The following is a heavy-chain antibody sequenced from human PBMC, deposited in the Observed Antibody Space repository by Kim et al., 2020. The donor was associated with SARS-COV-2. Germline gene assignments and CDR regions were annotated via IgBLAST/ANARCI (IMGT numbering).Heavy chain of an antibody. D-gene: IGHD2-15*01. CDR2: ISSSSSTI. Sequence: GGSLRLSCAASGFTFSSYSMNWVRQAPGKGLEWVSYISSSSSTIYYADSVKGRFTISRDNAKNSLYLQMNSLRAEDTAVYYCARDSAYCSGGSCYISYYYYYYGMDVWGQGTTVTVSS. J-gene: IGHJ6*02. CDR1: GFTFSSYS. V-gene: IGHV3-48*04. CDR3: ARDSAYCSGGSCYISYYYYYYGMDV.